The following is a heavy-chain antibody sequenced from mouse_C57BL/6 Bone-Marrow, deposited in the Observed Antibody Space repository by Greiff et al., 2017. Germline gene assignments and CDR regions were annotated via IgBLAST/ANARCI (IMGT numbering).Heavy chain of an antibody. CDR1: GFTFSSSG. V-gene: IGHV5-6*02. CDR3: DRREGWFAY. J-gene: IGHJ3*01. CDR2: ISSGGSYT. Sequence: EVKLMESGGDLVQPGGSLKLSCAASGFTFSSSGMSWVRQTPDKRLEWVATISSGGSYTYYPDSVKGRFTISRDNAKNTLYLRMSSLKSEDTALYYCDRREGWFAYWGHGALVTVSA.